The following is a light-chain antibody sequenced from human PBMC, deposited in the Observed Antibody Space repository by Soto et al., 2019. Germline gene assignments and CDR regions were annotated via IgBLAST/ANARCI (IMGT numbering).Light chain of an antibody. Sequence: DIQITQSPSSLSSSVLERFTITCRASQSINTYLNWYQQKPGKAPNLLIYAASSLQSGVPSRFSGSGSGTDFTLTIKSLQPEDFATYYCQQSYSTLSITFGQGTRLEIK. CDR1: QSINTY. J-gene: IGKJ5*01. CDR3: QQSYSTLSIT. CDR2: AAS. V-gene: IGKV1-39*01.